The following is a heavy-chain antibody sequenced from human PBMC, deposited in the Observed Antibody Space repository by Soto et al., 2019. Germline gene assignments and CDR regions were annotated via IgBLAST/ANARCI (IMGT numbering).Heavy chain of an antibody. J-gene: IGHJ6*02. V-gene: IGHV3-48*02. CDR3: ARVGYSGYDFGRTLYYYYYGMDV. Sequence: GGSLRLSCAASGFTFSSYSMNWVRQAPGKGLEWVSYISSSSSTIYYADSVKGRFTISRDNAKNSLYLQMNSLRDEDTAVYYCARVGYSGYDFGRTLYYYYYGMDVWGQGTTVTVSS. D-gene: IGHD5-12*01. CDR1: GFTFSSYS. CDR2: ISSSSSTI.